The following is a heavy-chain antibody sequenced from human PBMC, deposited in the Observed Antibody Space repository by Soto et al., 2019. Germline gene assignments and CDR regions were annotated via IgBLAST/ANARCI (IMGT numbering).Heavy chain of an antibody. CDR2: IIPIFGTA. CDR3: ARDVGYCSGGSCYQFYY. D-gene: IGHD2-15*01. Sequence: QVQLVQSGAEVKKPGSSVKVSCKASGGTFSSYAISWVRQAPGQGLEWMGGIIPIFGTANHAQKFQGRVTLTADESTSIAYMELSSMRSEDTAVYYCARDVGYCSGGSCYQFYYWGQGTLVTVSS. J-gene: IGHJ4*02. V-gene: IGHV1-69*12. CDR1: GGTFSSYA.